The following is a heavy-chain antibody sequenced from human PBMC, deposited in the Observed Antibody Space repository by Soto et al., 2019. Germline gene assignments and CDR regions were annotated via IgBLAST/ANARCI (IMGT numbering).Heavy chain of an antibody. CDR1: GGTFSSYT. V-gene: IGHV1-69*02. Sequence: SVKVSCKASGGTFSSYTISWVRQAPGQGLEWMGRIIPFLGVANYAQKFQGTVTITADKSTSTAYMGLSSLRSEDTAVYYCGPHTLDTGMPSGYWGQGTLVTVSS. D-gene: IGHD5-18*01. CDR2: IIPFLGVA. CDR3: GPHTLDTGMPSGY. J-gene: IGHJ4*02.